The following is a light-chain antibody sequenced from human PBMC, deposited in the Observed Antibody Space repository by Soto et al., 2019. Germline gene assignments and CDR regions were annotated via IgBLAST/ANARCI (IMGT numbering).Light chain of an antibody. V-gene: IGKV1-9*01. CDR3: QQLNSYPYT. CDR1: QGIRTY. J-gene: IGKJ2*01. CDR2: AAS. Sequence: DIPLTQSPSFLSASVGDRVTITCRASQGIRTYLAWYQQKPGKAPMLLIYAASTLQSGVPSRFSGSGSGTEFTLTISSLQPEDFATYYCQQLNSYPYTFGQGTKLEIK.